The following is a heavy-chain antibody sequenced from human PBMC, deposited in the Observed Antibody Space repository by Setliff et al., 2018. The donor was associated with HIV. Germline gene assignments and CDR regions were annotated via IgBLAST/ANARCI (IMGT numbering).Heavy chain of an antibody. CDR3: AKDLYDYVWGSYRWGWFDP. D-gene: IGHD3-16*02. J-gene: IGHJ5*02. Sequence: LRLSCAASGFTFSSYAMSWVRQAPGKGLEWVSAIGGSGGSTYYADSVKGRFTISRDNSKNTLYLQMNSLRAEDTAVYYCAKDLYDYVWGSYRWGWFDPWGQGTLVTVSS. V-gene: IGHV3-23*01. CDR1: GFTFSSYA. CDR2: IGGSGGST.